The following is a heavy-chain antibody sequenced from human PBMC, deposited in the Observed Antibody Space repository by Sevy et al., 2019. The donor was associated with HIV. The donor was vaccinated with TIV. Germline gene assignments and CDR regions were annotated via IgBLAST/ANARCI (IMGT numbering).Heavy chain of an antibody. CDR3: ATAPGYYDSAPFDY. CDR2: IKSKIDGETT. CDR1: GFTFNNAW. J-gene: IGHJ4*02. Sequence: GGSLRLSCAVSGFTFNNAWMNWVRQAPGTGLQWVGLIKSKIDGETTDYAAPVKGRFTISRDDSKNTLFLQMNSLKIEDTAVYYCATAPGYYDSAPFDYWGPVTLVTVSS. D-gene: IGHD3-22*01. V-gene: IGHV3-15*01.